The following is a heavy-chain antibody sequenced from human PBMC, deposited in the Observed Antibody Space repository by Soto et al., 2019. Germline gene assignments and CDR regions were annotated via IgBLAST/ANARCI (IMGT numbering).Heavy chain of an antibody. D-gene: IGHD2-21*02. V-gene: IGHV1-18*04. J-gene: IGHJ6*02. CDR3: ARDLEHIVVVTAILLSDEGLYYYYGMDV. CDR1: GYTFTSYG. Sequence: QVPLVQSGAEVKKPGASVKVSCKASGYTFTSYGISWVRQAPGQGLEWMGWISAYNGNTNYAQKLQGRVTMTTDTSTSTAYMELRSLRSDDTAVYYCARDLEHIVVVTAILLSDEGLYYYYGMDVWGQGTTVTVSS. CDR2: ISAYNGNT.